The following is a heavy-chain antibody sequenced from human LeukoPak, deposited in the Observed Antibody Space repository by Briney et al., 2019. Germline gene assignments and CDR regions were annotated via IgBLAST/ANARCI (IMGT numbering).Heavy chain of an antibody. Sequence: ASVKVSCKVSGGTFSSSGISWVRQAPGQGLEWMGGIIPMFGTPNYAQKLQGRATITTDESTSTVYMELTSLGSEDTADYFCARATGDRILTGYGSFDHWGQGTLVTVSS. D-gene: IGHD3-9*01. J-gene: IGHJ4*02. V-gene: IGHV1-69*05. CDR3: ARATGDRILTGYGSFDH. CDR2: IIPMFGTP. CDR1: GGTFSSSG.